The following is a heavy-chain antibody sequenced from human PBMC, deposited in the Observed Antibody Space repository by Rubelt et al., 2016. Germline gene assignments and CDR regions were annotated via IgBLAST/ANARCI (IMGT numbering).Heavy chain of an antibody. CDR3: ARHGTDSGRYDFF. CDR1: GGSTRTASFY. V-gene: IGHV4-39*01. Sequence: QLRLQESGPGLVKPSETLSLTCTVSGGSTRTASFYWGWIRQPPGKGLEWLGRLFHSGYADYSPSLTSRFTISGDTSKNQFSRNLSSLTAADTAVYYCARHGTDSGRYDFFWGQGTLVTVSS. CDR2: LFHSGYA. J-gene: IGHJ4*02. D-gene: IGHD1-26*01.